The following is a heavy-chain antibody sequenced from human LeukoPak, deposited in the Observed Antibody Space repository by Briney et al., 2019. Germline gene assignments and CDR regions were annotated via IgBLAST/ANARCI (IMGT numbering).Heavy chain of an antibody. CDR1: GFTVSSNY. CDR2: IYSGGST. CDR3: ARGPGTSGDDPILLN. V-gene: IGHV3-53*01. J-gene: IGHJ4*02. D-gene: IGHD7-27*01. Sequence: GGSLRLSCAASGFTVSSNYMSWVRQAPGKGLEWVSVIYSGGSTYYADSVKGRFTISRDNSKNTLYLQMNSLRAEDTAVYYCARGPGTSGDDPILLNWGQGTLVTVSS.